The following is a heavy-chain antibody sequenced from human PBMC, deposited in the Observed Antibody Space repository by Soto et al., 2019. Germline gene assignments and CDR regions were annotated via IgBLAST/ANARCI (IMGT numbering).Heavy chain of an antibody. CDR3: ARARITIFGVVIQAAGPAHAFDI. V-gene: IGHV4-31*03. J-gene: IGHJ3*02. CDR1: GGSISSGGYY. D-gene: IGHD3-3*01. Sequence: SETLSLTCTVSGGSISSGGYYWSWIRQHPGKGLEWIGYIYYSGSTYYNPSLKSRVTISVDTSKNQFSLKLSSVTAADTAVYYCARARITIFGVVIQAAGPAHAFDIWGQGTMVTVSS. CDR2: IYYSGST.